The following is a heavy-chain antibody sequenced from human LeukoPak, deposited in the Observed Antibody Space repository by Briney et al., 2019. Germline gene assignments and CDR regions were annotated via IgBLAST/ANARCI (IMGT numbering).Heavy chain of an antibody. V-gene: IGHV1-8*01. CDR1: GYTFTSYD. D-gene: IGHD4-17*01. Sequence: ASVKVSCKASGYTFTSYDINWVRQATGQGLEWMGWMNPNSGNTGYAQKFQGRVTVTRNTSISTAYMELSSLRSEDTAVYYCARAATVTEAYYYYYYMDVWGKGTTVTVSS. J-gene: IGHJ6*03. CDR2: MNPNSGNT. CDR3: ARAATVTEAYYYYYYMDV.